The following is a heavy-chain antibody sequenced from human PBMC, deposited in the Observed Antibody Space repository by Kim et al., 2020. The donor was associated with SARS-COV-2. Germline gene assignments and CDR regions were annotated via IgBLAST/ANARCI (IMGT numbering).Heavy chain of an antibody. CDR2: ISYDGSNK. J-gene: IGHJ2*01. CDR3: ARDLLSGWHWYFDL. Sequence: GGSLRLSCAASGFTFSSYAMHWVRQAPGKGLEWVAVISYDGSNKYYADSVKGRFTISRDNSKNTLYLQMNSLRAEDTAVYYCARDLLSGWHWYFDLWGRGTLVTVSS. V-gene: IGHV3-30*04. CDR1: GFTFSSYA. D-gene: IGHD6-19*01.